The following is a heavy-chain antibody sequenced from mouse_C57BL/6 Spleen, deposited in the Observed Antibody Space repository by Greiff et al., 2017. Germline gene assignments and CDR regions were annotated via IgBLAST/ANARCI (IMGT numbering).Heavy chain of an antibody. D-gene: IGHD2-1*01. CDR1: GFTFSSYG. CDR3: ANGNYDFDY. CDR2: ISSGGSYT. J-gene: IGHJ2*01. Sequence: VQLQQSGGDLVKPGGSLKLSCAASGFTFSSYGMSWVRQTPDKRLEWVATISSGGSYTYYPDSVKGRFTISRDNAKNTLYLQMRSLKSEDTAMYYCANGNYDFDYWGQGTTLTVSS. V-gene: IGHV5-6*01.